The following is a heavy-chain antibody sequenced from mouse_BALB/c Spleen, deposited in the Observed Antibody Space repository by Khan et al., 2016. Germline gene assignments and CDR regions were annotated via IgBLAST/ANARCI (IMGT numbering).Heavy chain of an antibody. CDR1: GFDFSRYW. V-gene: IGHV4-1*02. CDR2: INPDSSTI. J-gene: IGHJ3*01. CDR3: ARLGNYGGFAY. D-gene: IGHD2-1*01. Sequence: EVQLLESGGGLVQPGGSLKLSCAASGFDFSRYWMSWVRQAPGKGLEWIGDINPDSSTINYTPSLKDQIIISRDNAKNTLYLQMRKVRSEDTARYYWARLGNYGGFAYLGRGTLVTVSA.